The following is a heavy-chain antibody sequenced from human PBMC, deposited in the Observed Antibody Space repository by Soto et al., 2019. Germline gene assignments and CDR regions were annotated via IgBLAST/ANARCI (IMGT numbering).Heavy chain of an antibody. CDR2: IYWDDDK. CDR3: AHISYYGGARGMDV. V-gene: IGHV2-5*02. D-gene: IGHD4-17*01. CDR1: GFSLSTSGVG. J-gene: IGHJ6*02. Sequence: QITLKESGPPLVKPTQTLTLTCTFSGFSLSTSGVGVGWIRQPPGKALEWLALIYWDDDKRYSPSLKSRLTITKDTSKNQVVLTMTNMDPVYTATYYCAHISYYGGARGMDVWGQGTTVTVSS.